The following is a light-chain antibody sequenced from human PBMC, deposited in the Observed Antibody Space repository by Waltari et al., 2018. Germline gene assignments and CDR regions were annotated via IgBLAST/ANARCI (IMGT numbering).Light chain of an antibody. CDR1: QSVSSY. J-gene: IGKJ2*01. V-gene: IGKV3-11*01. CDR2: DAS. CDR3: QQRSNWPPYT. Sequence: EIVFTQSPATLSLSPGERATLSCRASQSVSSYLAWYQQKPGQAPRLLIYDASNRATGIPARFSGSGSATDFTLTISSLEPEDFAVYYCQQRSNWPPYTFGQGTKLEIK.